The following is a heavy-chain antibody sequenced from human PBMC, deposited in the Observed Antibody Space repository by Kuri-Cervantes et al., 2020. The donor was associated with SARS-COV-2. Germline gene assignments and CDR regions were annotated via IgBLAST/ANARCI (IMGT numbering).Heavy chain of an antibody. Sequence: GSLRLSCAVYGGSFSGYYWSWIRQPPGKGLEWIGEINHSGSTNYNPSLKSRVTISVDTSKTQFSLKLSSVTAADTAVYYCARQMMSSITIFGVVITRNWFDPWGQGTLVTVSS. CDR3: ARQMMSSITIFGVVITRNWFDP. CDR1: GGSFSGYY. D-gene: IGHD3-3*01. V-gene: IGHV4-34*01. CDR2: INHSGST. J-gene: IGHJ5*02.